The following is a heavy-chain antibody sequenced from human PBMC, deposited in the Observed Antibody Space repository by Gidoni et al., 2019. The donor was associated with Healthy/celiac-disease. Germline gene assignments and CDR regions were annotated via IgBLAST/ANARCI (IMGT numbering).Heavy chain of an antibody. Sequence: QVQLQESGPGLVKPSETLSLTCTVSGGSISSYYWSWIRQPPGKGLEWIGYIYYSGSTNYNPSLKSRVTISVDTSKNQFSLKLSSVTAADTAVYYCARERGVPRVYSGGWDRLGLFDYWGQGTLVTVSS. CDR1: GGSISSYY. V-gene: IGHV4-59*01. J-gene: IGHJ4*02. D-gene: IGHD6-19*01. CDR2: IYYSGST. CDR3: ARERGVPRVYSGGWDRLGLFDY.